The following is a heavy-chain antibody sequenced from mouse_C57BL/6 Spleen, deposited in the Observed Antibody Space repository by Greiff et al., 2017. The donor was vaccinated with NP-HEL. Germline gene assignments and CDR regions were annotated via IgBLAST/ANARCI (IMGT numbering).Heavy chain of an antibody. Sequence: VQLQQSGAELVRPGTSVKMSCKASGYTFTNYWIGWAKQRPGHGLEWIGDIYPGGGYTNYNEKFKGKATLTADKSSSTAYMQFSSLTSEDSAIYYCARFDYYGSSYWYFDVWGTGTTVTVSS. V-gene: IGHV1-63*01. CDR1: GYTFTNYW. J-gene: IGHJ1*03. D-gene: IGHD1-1*01. CDR3: ARFDYYGSSYWYFDV. CDR2: IYPGGGYT.